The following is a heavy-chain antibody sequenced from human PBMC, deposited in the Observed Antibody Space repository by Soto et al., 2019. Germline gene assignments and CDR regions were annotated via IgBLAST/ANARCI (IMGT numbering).Heavy chain of an antibody. CDR3: AMPEYSSSSYGMDV. Sequence: GGSLRLSCAASGFTFRNYWMHWVRQAPGKGLVWVSRVTSDGSTTNYADSVKGRFTISRDNAKNSLYLQMNSLRDEDTAVYYCAMPEYSSSSYGMDVWGQGTTVTVSS. J-gene: IGHJ6*02. V-gene: IGHV3-74*01. CDR1: GFTFRNYW. CDR2: VTSDGSTT. D-gene: IGHD6-6*01.